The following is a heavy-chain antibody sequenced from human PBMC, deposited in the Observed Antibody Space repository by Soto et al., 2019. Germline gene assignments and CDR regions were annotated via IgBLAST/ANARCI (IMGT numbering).Heavy chain of an antibody. J-gene: IGHJ6*02. CDR2: IVDGSGNT. CDR1: GFTFTSSA. CDR3: AAGPHTSGSQRGPPYYYYGMDV. Sequence: SVKVSCKASGFTFTSSAVQWVRQARGQRLEWIGWIVDGSGNTNYAQKFQERVTITRDMSTSTAYMELSSLRSEDTAVYYCAAGPHTSGSQRGPPYYYYGMDVWGQGTTVTVSS. D-gene: IGHD3-10*01. V-gene: IGHV1-58*01.